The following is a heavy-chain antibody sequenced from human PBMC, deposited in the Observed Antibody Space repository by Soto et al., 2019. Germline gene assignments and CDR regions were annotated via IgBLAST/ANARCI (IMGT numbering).Heavy chain of an antibody. CDR2: INVGNGNT. CDR1: GYTFTSYA. D-gene: IGHD3-9*01. J-gene: IGHJ5*02. V-gene: IGHV1-3*05. Sequence: QVQLVQSGAEEKKPGASVKVSCKASGYTFTSYAMHWVRQAPGQRLEWMGWINVGNGNTKYSQKFQGRVTITRDTAASTGYMELSSLGSEDKAVYYCARSSGVYDLLAWGQGTLVTVSS. CDR3: ARSSGVYDLLA.